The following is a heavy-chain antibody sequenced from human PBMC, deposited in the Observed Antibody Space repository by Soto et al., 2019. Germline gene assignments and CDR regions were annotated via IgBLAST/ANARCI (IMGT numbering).Heavy chain of an antibody. D-gene: IGHD4-17*01. CDR2: TRNKANSYTT. Sequence: EVQLVESGGGLVQPGGSLRLSCAASGFTFSDHYMDWVRQAPGKGLEWVGRTRNKANSYTTEYAASVKGRLTISRDDSKDSLYLQTNSLKTEDTAVYYCARTLDDGDYGYHDDWGQGTLVTVSS. CDR1: GFTFSDHY. V-gene: IGHV3-72*01. CDR3: ARTLDDGDYGYHDD. J-gene: IGHJ4*02.